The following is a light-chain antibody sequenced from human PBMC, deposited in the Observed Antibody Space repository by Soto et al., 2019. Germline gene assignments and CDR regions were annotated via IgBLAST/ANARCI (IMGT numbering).Light chain of an antibody. V-gene: IGLV1-44*01. CDR2: HNN. CDR1: RSSIGNNA. J-gene: IGLJ3*02. CDR3: ATWYASLNARGV. Sequence: QSVLTQPPSASGTPGQRVTLSCSGRRSSIGNNAVSWYQQFPGTAHKLLIYHNNQRPSGVPDRFPGSNSGTSASLAISGLQSEDEADYYCATWYASLNARGVFGGGTKLTVL.